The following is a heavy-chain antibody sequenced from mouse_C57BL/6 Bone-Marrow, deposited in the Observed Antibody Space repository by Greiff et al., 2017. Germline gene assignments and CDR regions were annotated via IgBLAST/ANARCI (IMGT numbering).Heavy chain of an antibody. D-gene: IGHD1-1*01. Sequence: VQLQQSGAELVKPGASVKLSCKASGYTFTSYWMHWVKQRPGQGLEWIGMIHPNSGSTNYNEKFKSKATLTVDKSSSTAYMQLSSLTSEDSAVYYCASPHYYGSSLYYYAMDYWGQGTSVTVSS. J-gene: IGHJ4*01. CDR2: IHPNSGST. V-gene: IGHV1-64*01. CDR3: ASPHYYGSSLYYYAMDY. CDR1: GYTFTSYW.